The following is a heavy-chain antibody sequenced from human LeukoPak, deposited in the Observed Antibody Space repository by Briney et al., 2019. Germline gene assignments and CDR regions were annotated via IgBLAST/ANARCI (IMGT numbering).Heavy chain of an antibody. CDR2: IYYSGST. Sequence: PSETLSLTCTVSGGFISSYYWSWIRQPPGKGLEWIGYIYYSGSTNYNPSLKSRVTISVDTSKNQFSLKLSSVTAADTAVYYCASGYCRGGSCYERYFDYWGQGTLVTVSS. D-gene: IGHD2-15*01. J-gene: IGHJ4*02. V-gene: IGHV4-59*01. CDR3: ASGYCRGGSCYERYFDY. CDR1: GGFISSYY.